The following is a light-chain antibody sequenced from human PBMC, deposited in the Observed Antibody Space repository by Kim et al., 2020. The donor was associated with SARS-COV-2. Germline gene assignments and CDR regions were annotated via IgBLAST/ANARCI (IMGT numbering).Light chain of an antibody. CDR2: ATF. J-gene: IGKJ1*01. Sequence: SLSPGERATLACRASQGVTNELAWYQQKPGQAPRLLIYATFNRATGIPARFSGSGSGTDFTLIISSLEPEDSAVYYCQQHDNWWTFGQGTKVDIK. CDR3: QQHDNWWT. CDR1: QGVTNE. V-gene: IGKV3-11*01.